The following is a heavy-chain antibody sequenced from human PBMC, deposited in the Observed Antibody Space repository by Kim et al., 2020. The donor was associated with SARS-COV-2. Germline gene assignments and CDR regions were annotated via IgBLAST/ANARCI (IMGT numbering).Heavy chain of an antibody. Sequence: ASVKVSCKASGYSFTDYGMNWMRQAPGQGLEWMGWINTNTGNPTYAQGFTGRFVFSLDTSVSTAYLQISGLQAEDTAVFYCARGGRAYYDSENYYTWIDSWGQGTLVTVSS. CDR1: GYSFTDYG. D-gene: IGHD3-10*01. V-gene: IGHV7-4-1*02. CDR3: ARGGRAYYDSENYYTWIDS. CDR2: INTNTGNP. J-gene: IGHJ5*01.